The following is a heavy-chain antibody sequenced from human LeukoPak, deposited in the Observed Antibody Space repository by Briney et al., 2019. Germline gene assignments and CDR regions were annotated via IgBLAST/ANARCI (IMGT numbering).Heavy chain of an antibody. V-gene: IGHV3-7*01. CDR1: GFTFSSYW. Sequence: GGSLRLSCAVSGFTFSSYWMSWVRQAPGKGLEWVANIKQDGSEKYYVDSVKGRFTISRDNAKNSLYLQMNSLRAEDTAVYYCARDQYSGSGSYYDWGQGTLVTVSS. CDR2: IKQDGSEK. D-gene: IGHD3-10*01. J-gene: IGHJ4*02. CDR3: ARDQYSGSGSYYD.